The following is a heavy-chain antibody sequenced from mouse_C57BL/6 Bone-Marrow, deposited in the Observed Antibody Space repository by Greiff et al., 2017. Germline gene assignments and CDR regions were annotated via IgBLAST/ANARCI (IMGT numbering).Heavy chain of an antibody. Sequence: EVQLQESGGGLVQPKGSLKLSCAVSGLSFNTYALNWVRQAPGKGLEWVALICSQSNNYATYYAYSVKDRFTMYRDESESMLYLQMDNMKTEDTAMYYCVRHGKTRAMDDCGQGTSVTVSS. CDR2: ICSQSNNYAT. J-gene: IGHJ4*01. D-gene: IGHD3-3*01. CDR3: VRHGKTRAMDD. CDR1: GLSFNTYA. V-gene: IGHV10-1*01.